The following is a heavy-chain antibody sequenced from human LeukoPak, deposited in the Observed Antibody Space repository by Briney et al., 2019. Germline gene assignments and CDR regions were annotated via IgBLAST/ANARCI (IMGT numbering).Heavy chain of an antibody. CDR1: GFTFSSYA. V-gene: IGHV3-23*01. Sequence: PGGSLRLSCAASGFTFSSYAMNWVRQAPGKGLEWVSFISGSGDTTYYADSVKGRFTISRDNSKNTLYLQMNSLRAEDTAVYYCAGSGSKGYTTAFDIWGQGTMVTVSS. CDR2: ISGSGDTT. J-gene: IGHJ3*02. D-gene: IGHD2-2*02. CDR3: AGSGSKGYTTAFDI.